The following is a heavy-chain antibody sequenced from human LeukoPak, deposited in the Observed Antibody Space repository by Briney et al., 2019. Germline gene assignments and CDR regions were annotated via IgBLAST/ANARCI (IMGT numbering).Heavy chain of an antibody. CDR2: IRNDGKNK. V-gene: IGHV3-30*02. CDR1: GFTFSSYW. J-gene: IGHJ5*02. CDR3: AKDFEGYSYGILDT. Sequence: GGSLRLSCAASGFTFSSYWMHWVRQAPGKGLEWVAFIRNDGKNKYYGDSVKGRITISRDNSQNTLYLQVNSLRAEDTAVYYCAKDFEGYSYGILDTWGQGTLVTVSS. D-gene: IGHD5-18*01.